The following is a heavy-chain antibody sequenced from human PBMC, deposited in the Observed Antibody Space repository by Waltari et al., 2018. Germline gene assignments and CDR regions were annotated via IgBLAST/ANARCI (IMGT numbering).Heavy chain of an antibody. CDR2: IYTSGST. D-gene: IGHD3-22*01. CDR1: GGSISSGSYY. V-gene: IGHV4-61*02. Sequence: QVQLQESGPGLVKPSQTLSLTCTVSGGSISSGSYYWSWIRQPAGKGLEWIGRIYTSGSTNYNPALKSRVTISVDTSKNQFSLKLSSVTAADTAVYYCAREGYYDSSGYSPLLDYWGQGTLVTVSS. CDR3: AREGYYDSSGYSPLLDY. J-gene: IGHJ4*02.